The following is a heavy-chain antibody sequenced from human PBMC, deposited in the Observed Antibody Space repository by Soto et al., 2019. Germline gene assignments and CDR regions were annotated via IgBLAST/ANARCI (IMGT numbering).Heavy chain of an antibody. CDR1: GYTFTSYY. D-gene: IGHD4-4*01. Sequence: GASVKVSCKASGYTFTSYYMHWVRQAPGQGLEWMGIINPSGGSTSYAQKFQGRVTMTRDTSTSTVYMELSSLRSEDTALYYCAREAGPSTAYYYSNYGHPNWFDPWGQGTLVTVAS. CDR2: INPSGGST. J-gene: IGHJ5*02. CDR3: AREAGPSTAYYYSNYGHPNWFDP. V-gene: IGHV1-46*01.